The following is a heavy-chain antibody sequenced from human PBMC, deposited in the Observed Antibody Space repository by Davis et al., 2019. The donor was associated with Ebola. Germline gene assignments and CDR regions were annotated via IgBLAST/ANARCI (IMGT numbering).Heavy chain of an antibody. CDR1: GGSFSGSH. Sequence: SETLSLTCAVYGGSFSGSHWSWIRQPPGKGLEWIGYIYHSGSTYYNPSLKSRVTISVDRSKNQFSLKLSSVTAADTAVYYCARGKRTLAARPMYYFDYWGQGTLVTVSS. V-gene: IGHV4-34*01. D-gene: IGHD6-6*01. CDR3: ARGKRTLAARPMYYFDY. CDR2: IYHSGST. J-gene: IGHJ4*02.